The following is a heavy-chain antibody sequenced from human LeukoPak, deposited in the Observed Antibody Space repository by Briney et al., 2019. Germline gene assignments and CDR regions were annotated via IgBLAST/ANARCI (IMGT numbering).Heavy chain of an antibody. CDR2: IYYSGST. CDR3: ARTPTYSSSWIFDY. Sequence: ETLSLTCTVSGGSISSYYWSWIRQPPGKGLERIGYIYYSGSTNYNPSLKSRVTISVDTSKNQFSLKLSSVTAADTAVYYCARTPTYSSSWIFDYWGQGTLVTVSS. D-gene: IGHD6-13*01. CDR1: GGSISSYY. V-gene: IGHV4-59*01. J-gene: IGHJ4*02.